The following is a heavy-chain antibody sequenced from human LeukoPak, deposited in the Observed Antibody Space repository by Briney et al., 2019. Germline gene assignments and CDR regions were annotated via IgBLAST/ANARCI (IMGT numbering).Heavy chain of an antibody. CDR1: GYTFTAYH. D-gene: IGHD2-2*01. J-gene: IGHJ4*02. CDR3: ARDYCSSTSCFFDY. Sequence: GASVKVSCKASGYTFTAYHMHWVRQAPGQGLEWMGRINPNSGDTNYAQKFQGRVTMTRDTSISTAYMELSRLRSDDTAVYYCARDYCSSTSCFFDYWGQGTLVSVSS. CDR2: INPNSGDT. V-gene: IGHV1-2*06.